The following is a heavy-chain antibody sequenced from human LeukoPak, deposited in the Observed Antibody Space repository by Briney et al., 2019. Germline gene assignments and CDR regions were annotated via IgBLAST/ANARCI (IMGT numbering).Heavy chain of an antibody. V-gene: IGHV1-69*13. CDR2: IIPIFGTA. J-gene: IGHJ4*02. CDR1: GYTFTSYY. Sequence: SVKVSCKASGYTFTSYYMHWVRQAPGQGLEWMGGIIPIFGTANYAQKFQGRVTITADESTSTAYMELSSLRSEDTAVYYCAGSRDGYNPTSYYFDYWGQGTLVTVSS. D-gene: IGHD5-24*01. CDR3: AGSRDGYNPTSYYFDY.